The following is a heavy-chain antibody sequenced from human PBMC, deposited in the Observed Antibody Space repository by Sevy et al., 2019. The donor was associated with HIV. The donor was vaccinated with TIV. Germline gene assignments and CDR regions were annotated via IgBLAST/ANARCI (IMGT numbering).Heavy chain of an antibody. V-gene: IGHV4-4*02. D-gene: IGHD3-10*01. Sequence: SETLSLTCAVSGGSISSSNWWSWVLQPPGKGLEWIGEIYHSGSTNYNPSLKSRVTISVDKSKNQFSLKLSSVTAADTAVYYCVMGSGSASLDYWGQGTLVTVSS. CDR3: VMGSGSASLDY. CDR1: GGSISSSNW. J-gene: IGHJ4*02. CDR2: IYHSGST.